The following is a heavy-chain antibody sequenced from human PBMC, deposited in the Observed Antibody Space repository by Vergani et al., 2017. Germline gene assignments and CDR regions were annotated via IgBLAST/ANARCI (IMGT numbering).Heavy chain of an antibody. CDR1: GFIFQNYT. CDR3: RGEMDV. CDR2: ISNDGRHT. V-gene: IGHV3-30*04. Sequence: QVHLVGSGGGVVQPGRSLRLSCATYGFIFQNYTMHWVRQAPGKGLEWVALISNDGRHTYYADSVRGRFSISRDNSKNTLYLQMNSLRTEDTANYYCRGEMDVWGKGTTVTVSS. J-gene: IGHJ6*04.